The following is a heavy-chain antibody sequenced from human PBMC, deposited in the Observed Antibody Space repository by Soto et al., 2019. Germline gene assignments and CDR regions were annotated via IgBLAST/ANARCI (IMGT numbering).Heavy chain of an antibody. Sequence: GASVKVSCKASGYTFTSYGISWMRQAPGQGLEWMGWISAYNGNTNYAQKLQGRVTMTTDTSTSTAYMELRSLRSDDTAVYYCARGEVIAARHYYYYGMDVWGQGTTVTVSS. V-gene: IGHV1-18*04. J-gene: IGHJ6*02. CDR3: ARGEVIAARHYYYYGMDV. CDR2: ISAYNGNT. CDR1: GYTFTSYG. D-gene: IGHD6-6*01.